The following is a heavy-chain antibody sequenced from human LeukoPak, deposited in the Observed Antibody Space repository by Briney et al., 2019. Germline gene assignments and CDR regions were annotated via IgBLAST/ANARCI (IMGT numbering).Heavy chain of an antibody. CDR1: GGSISSSSYY. CDR2: IYYSGCA. J-gene: IGHJ4*01. D-gene: IGHD1-26*01. CDR3: ARLIESGRDLRRAAAFDY. Sequence: SETLSLTCTVSGGSISSSSYYWGWIRQPPGRGLEWIASIYYSGCAYYNPSLTSRVTLSVNTSKHPFSLKLTSVPPAAPAISYCARLIESGRDLRRAAAFDYWGQGTLVTASS. V-gene: IGHV4-39*07.